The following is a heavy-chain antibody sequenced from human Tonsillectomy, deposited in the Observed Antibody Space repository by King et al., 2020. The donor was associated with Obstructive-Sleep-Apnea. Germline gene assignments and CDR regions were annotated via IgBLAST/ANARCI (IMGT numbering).Heavy chain of an antibody. J-gene: IGHJ4*02. Sequence: QLVQSGAEVKKPGASVKDSCKVSGYTLTELSMHWVRQAPGKGLEWVGGFDPEDGETIYAQKFQGRVTMTEDTSTDTAYRELSSLRSEDTAVYYCETVTFGGVTANFGYWGQGTLVTVSS. CDR1: GYTLTELS. V-gene: IGHV1-24*01. D-gene: IGHD3-16*01. CDR3: ETVTFGGVTANFGY. CDR2: FDPEDGET.